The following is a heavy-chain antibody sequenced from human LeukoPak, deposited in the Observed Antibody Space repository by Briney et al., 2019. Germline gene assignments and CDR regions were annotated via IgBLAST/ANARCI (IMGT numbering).Heavy chain of an antibody. V-gene: IGHV4-59*01. J-gene: IGHJ5*02. CDR2: IYYSGST. CDR3: AREPWKNNWFDP. D-gene: IGHD1-1*01. CDR1: GGSISSYY. Sequence: SETLSLTCTVSGGSISSYYWSWIRQPPGKGLEWIGYIYYSGSTNYNPSLKSRVTISVDTSKNQFSLKLSSVTAADTAVYYCAREPWKNNWFDPCGQGTLVTVSS.